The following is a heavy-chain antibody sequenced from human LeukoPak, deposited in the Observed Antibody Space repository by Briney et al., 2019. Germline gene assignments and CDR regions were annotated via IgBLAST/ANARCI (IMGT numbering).Heavy chain of an antibody. CDR1: GFTFSSYD. CDR3: ARGLRNTILGGDYY. Sequence: GSLRLSCAASGFTFSSYDMKWVRQAPGKGLEWVSHISGSGSNICYADSVKGRFTISRDNAKNSLYLQMNSLRAEDTAVYYCARGLRNTILGGDYYWGQGTLVTVYS. J-gene: IGHJ4*02. V-gene: IGHV3-48*03. CDR2: ISGSGSNI. D-gene: IGHD3-3*01.